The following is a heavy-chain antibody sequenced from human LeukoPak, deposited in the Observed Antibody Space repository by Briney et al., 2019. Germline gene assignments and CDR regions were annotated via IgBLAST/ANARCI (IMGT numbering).Heavy chain of an antibody. CDR2: IIPIFGTA. V-gene: IGHV1-69*05. CDR3: GRKAGDCGGGSCYSIDY. J-gene: IGHJ4*02. D-gene: IGHD2-15*01. CDR1: GGSFSSEA. Sequence: SVKVACKAFGGSFSSEAISWVRQAPGQGLDWMGGIIPIFGTANYAQKFQGRVTITTDESTSTAYMEVSSLRSEDTAVYYCGRKAGDCGGGSCYSIDYWGQGTLVTVSS.